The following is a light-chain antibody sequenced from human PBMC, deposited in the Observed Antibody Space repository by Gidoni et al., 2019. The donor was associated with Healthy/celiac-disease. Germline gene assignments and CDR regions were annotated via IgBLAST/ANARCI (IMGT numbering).Light chain of an antibody. Sequence: EILMTQSPATLSVSPGERATLSCRASQSVNSNLAWDQQKPGQAPRLLIYGASTRATGIPARFSGSGSGTEFTLTISSLQSEDFAFYYCQHFNNWPLTFGGGTKVEIK. CDR3: QHFNNWPLT. CDR1: QSVNSN. J-gene: IGKJ4*01. CDR2: GAS. V-gene: IGKV3-15*01.